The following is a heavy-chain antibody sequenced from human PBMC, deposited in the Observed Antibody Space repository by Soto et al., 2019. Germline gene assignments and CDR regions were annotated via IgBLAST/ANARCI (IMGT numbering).Heavy chain of an antibody. Sequence: SETMSLACTVSVGSICSGGYYWSWIRQHPGKGLEWIGYIYYSGSTYYNPSLKSRVTLSVDTTKNQFSLKLSSVTAADTAVYYCARVTVTTYLYFDLWGRGTLVTVSS. J-gene: IGHJ2*01. CDR1: VGSICSGGYY. D-gene: IGHD4-17*01. V-gene: IGHV4-31*03. CDR3: ARVTVTTYLYFDL. CDR2: IYYSGST.